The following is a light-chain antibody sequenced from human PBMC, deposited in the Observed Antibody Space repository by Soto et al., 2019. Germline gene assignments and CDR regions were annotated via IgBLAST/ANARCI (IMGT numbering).Light chain of an antibody. CDR1: SSDVGGYNY. Sequence: QSVLTQPRSVSGSPGQSVTISCTGTSSDVGGYNYVSWYQQHPGKAPKLMIYDVSKRPSGVPDPFSGSKYVDKASLPSSGLQAEDEADYYCYSYANNYVAFGGATQRTVL. CDR3: YSYANNYVA. V-gene: IGLV2-11*01. J-gene: IGLJ3*02. CDR2: DVS.